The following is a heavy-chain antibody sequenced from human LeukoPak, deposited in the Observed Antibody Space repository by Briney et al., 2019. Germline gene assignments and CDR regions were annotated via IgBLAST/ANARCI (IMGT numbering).Heavy chain of an antibody. CDR3: AGFFYDNSGDAFDI. D-gene: IGHD3-22*01. CDR1: GDSFTFTSHA. CDR2: LIPIYGSA. J-gene: IGHJ3*02. Sequence: GASVKVSCKASGDSFTFTSHAISWVRQAPGQGREWMGGLIPIYGSANYAQKFQGRLTITSDESTRTVYMELSSLRPEDSAVHYCAGFFYDNSGDAFDIWGQGTMVTVSS. V-gene: IGHV1-69*13.